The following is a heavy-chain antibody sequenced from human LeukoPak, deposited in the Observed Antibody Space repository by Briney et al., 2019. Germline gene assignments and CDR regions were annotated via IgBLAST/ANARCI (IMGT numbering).Heavy chain of an antibody. J-gene: IGHJ4*02. CDR3: ARAAAGQYYFVY. CDR2: IYSGGST. CDR1: GFTVSSNY. Sequence: PGGSLRLSCAASGFTVSSNYMSWVRQAPGKGLEWVSVIYSGGSTYYADSVKGRFTISRDNSKNTLYLQMNSLRAEDTAVYYCARAAAGQYYFVYWGQGTLVTVSS. D-gene: IGHD6-13*01. V-gene: IGHV3-53*01.